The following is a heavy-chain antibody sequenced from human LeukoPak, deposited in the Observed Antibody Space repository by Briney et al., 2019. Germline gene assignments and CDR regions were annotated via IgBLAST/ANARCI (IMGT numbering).Heavy chain of an antibody. CDR1: GFTFSSYS. J-gene: IGHJ4*02. Sequence: GGSLRLSRAASGFTFSSYSMNWVRQAPGKGLEWVSSISSSSSYIYYADSVKGRFTISRDNAKNSLYLQMNSLRAEDTAVYYCARDLSYYDILTGYSTRPFDYWGQGTLVTVSS. D-gene: IGHD3-9*01. CDR3: ARDLSYYDILTGYSTRPFDY. CDR2: ISSSSSYI. V-gene: IGHV3-21*01.